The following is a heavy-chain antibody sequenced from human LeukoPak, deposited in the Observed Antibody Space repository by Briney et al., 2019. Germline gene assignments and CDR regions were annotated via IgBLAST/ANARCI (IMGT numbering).Heavy chain of an antibody. Sequence: SETLSLTCTVSGGSISSSSYYWGWIRQPPGKGLEWIGSIYYSGSTYYNPSLKSRVTISVDTSKNQFSLKLSSVTAADTAVYYCATVGGRSSDSSGYPYFDYWGQGTLVTVSS. CDR2: IYYSGST. CDR3: ATVGGRSSDSSGYPYFDY. CDR1: GGSISSSSYY. V-gene: IGHV4-39*07. D-gene: IGHD3-22*01. J-gene: IGHJ4*02.